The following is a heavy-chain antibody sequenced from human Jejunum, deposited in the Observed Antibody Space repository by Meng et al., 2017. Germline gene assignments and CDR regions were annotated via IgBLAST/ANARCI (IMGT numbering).Heavy chain of an antibody. V-gene: IGHV4-31*01. CDR2: IYYSGST. CDR3: ARVNWTSSYWYFDL. D-gene: IGHD1-1*01. CDR1: GASMSSGNYY. J-gene: IGHJ2*01. Sequence: LQTSGPGLVKPSQTLSLTCTVSGASMSSGNYYWTWIRQHPGKGLEWIGYIYYSGSTYYNPSLQSLVTISIDMSENQFSLKLTSVTAADTAVYYCARVNWTSSYWYFDLWGRGTLVTVSS.